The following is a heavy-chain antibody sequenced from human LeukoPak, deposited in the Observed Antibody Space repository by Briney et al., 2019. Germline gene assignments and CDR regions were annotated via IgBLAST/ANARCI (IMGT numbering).Heavy chain of an antibody. V-gene: IGHV3-33*06. D-gene: IGHD2-2*02. CDR2: IWYDGSNK. J-gene: IGHJ4*02. Sequence: PGGSPRLSCAASGFTFSSYGMHWVRQAPGKGLEWVAVIWYDGSNKYYADSVKGRFTISRDNSKNTLYLQMNSLRAEDTAVYYCAKVYCSSTSCNNWNYVGFDYWGQGTLVTVSS. CDR3: AKVYCSSTSCNNWNYVGFDY. CDR1: GFTFSSYG.